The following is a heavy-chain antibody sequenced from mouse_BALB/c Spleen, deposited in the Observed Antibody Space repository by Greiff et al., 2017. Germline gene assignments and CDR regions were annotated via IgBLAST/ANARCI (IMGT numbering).Heavy chain of an antibody. J-gene: IGHJ1*01. CDR2: IYPGSGST. Sequence: QVQLQQPGAELVKPGTSVKLSCKASGYNFTSYWINWVKLRPGQGLEWIGDIYPGSGSTNYNEKFKSKATLTVDTSSSTAYMQLSSLASEDSALYYCAREDDYDWDFDVWGAGTTVTVSS. V-gene: IGHV1-55*01. CDR3: AREDDYDWDFDV. D-gene: IGHD2-4*01. CDR1: GYNFTSYW.